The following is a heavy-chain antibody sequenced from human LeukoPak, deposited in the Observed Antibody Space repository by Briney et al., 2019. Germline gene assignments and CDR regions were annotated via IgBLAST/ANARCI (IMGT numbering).Heavy chain of an antibody. CDR3: ARDVGGSLDY. D-gene: IGHD1-26*01. CDR2: IKGDESAR. V-gene: IGHV3-7*01. Sequence: PGGSLRLSCAASGFTFSTYWMAWVRQAPGKGLEWVANIKGDESARHQADSVKGRFTISRDNAQNSLYLQMNSLRGEDTAVYYCARDVGGSLDYWGQGTLVTVSS. CDR1: GFTFSTYW. J-gene: IGHJ4*01.